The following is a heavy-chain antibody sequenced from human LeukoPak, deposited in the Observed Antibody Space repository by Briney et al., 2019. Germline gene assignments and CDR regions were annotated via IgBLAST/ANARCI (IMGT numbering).Heavy chain of an antibody. V-gene: IGHV3-21*06. J-gene: IGHJ4*02. D-gene: IGHD4-17*01. Sequence: GGSLRLSCVASGFTFNNFNMNWVRQAPGKGLEWVSSISSSTSYIYYADSVKGRFTISRDNAKNSLYLQMNSLTAEDTAMYYCVRVRAPTVIHSTFDYWGLGTLVTVSS. CDR3: VRVRAPTVIHSTFDY. CDR1: GFTFNNFN. CDR2: ISSSTSYI.